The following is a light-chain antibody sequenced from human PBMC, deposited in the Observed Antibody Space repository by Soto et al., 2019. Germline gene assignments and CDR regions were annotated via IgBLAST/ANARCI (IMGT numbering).Light chain of an antibody. Sequence: QSALTQPRSVPGSPGQSVAISCTGTSSDVGSFNYVSWYQQHPDKAPKLMIYDVTKRPSGVPDRFSGSKSGNTASLTISGLQAEDEADYYCCSYAGSPYVFGTGTKVTVL. CDR1: SSDVGSFNY. J-gene: IGLJ1*01. CDR3: CSYAGSPYV. V-gene: IGLV2-11*01. CDR2: DVT.